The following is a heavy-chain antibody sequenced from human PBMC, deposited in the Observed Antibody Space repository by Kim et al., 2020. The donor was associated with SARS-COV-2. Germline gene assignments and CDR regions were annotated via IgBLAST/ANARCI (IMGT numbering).Heavy chain of an antibody. D-gene: IGHD3-22*01. Sequence: SETLSLTCTVSGGSISSYYCSWIRQPPGKGLEWIGSIYYSGSTNYNPSLKSRVTISVDTSKNQFSLNLSSVSAADTAVYYCARSDTYYDSSGYLLENWGQGTLVTVSS. CDR2: IYYSGST. J-gene: IGHJ4*02. V-gene: IGHV4-59*01. CDR3: ARSDTYYDSSGYLLEN. CDR1: GGSISSYY.